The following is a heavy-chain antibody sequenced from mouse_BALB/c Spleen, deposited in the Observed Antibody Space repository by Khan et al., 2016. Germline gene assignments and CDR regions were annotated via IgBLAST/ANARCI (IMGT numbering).Heavy chain of an antibody. CDR1: GFSFTSYD. J-gene: IGHJ2*01. CDR2: INSNGGST. D-gene: IGHD1-1*01. CDR3: ERHDGRCWNYFGY. V-gene: IGHV5-6-3*01. Sequence: VQLKESGGGLVQPSQSLKLSCTASGFSFTSYDMSCVRQTSAKRLELFATINSNGGSTYYPHNLKGRFTISRDTAKNTLYLQMSSLTSGDTAMXYCERHDGRCWNYFGYWGQGTTLTVSS.